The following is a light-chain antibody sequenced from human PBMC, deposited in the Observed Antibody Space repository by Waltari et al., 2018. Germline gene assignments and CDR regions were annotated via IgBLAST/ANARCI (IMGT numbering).Light chain of an antibody. V-gene: IGLV2-14*03. J-gene: IGLJ1*01. Sequence: QSALTQPASVSGSPGQSITISCTRSSSDLGGFSFVSWYQQHPGKAPKLIIYDVDHRPSGVSNRFSGSKSGNTASLTISGLQPEDEADFYCSSYTYINPPFLFGTGTKVTLL. CDR1: SSDLGGFSF. CDR3: SSYTYINPPFL. CDR2: DVD.